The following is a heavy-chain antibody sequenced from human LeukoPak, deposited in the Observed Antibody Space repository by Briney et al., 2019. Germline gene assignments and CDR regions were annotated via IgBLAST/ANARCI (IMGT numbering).Heavy chain of an antibody. D-gene: IGHD3-22*01. CDR1: GFTFSSYN. J-gene: IGHJ5*02. CDR2: ISSSRSYI. Sequence: GGSLRLSCAASGFTFSSYNMNWVRQAPGKGLEWVSSISSSRSYIYYADSVKGRFTISRDNAKNTLNLQMNSLRAEDTAVYYCARDLGQYYDTSDNWFDPWGQGTLVTVSS. V-gene: IGHV3-21*01. CDR3: ARDLGQYYDTSDNWFDP.